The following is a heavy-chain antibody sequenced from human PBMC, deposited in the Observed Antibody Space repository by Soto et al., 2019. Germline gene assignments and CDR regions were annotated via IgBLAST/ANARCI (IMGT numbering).Heavy chain of an antibody. CDR2: INPSDGST. CDR3: ARGGDRYCSGGNCYRVGFGY. Sequence: ASVKVSCKASGYTFTTYFLHWVRQAPGQGLEWMGIINPSDGSTNYAQKFQGRVTMTRDTSTSTVYMELSSLSSEDTAVYYCARGGDRYCSGGNCYRVGFGYWGQGTLVTVSS. D-gene: IGHD2-15*01. CDR1: GYTFTTYF. J-gene: IGHJ4*02. V-gene: IGHV1-46*01.